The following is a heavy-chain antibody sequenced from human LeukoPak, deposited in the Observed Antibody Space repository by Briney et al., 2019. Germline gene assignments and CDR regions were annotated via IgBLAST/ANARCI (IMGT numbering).Heavy chain of an antibody. CDR1: EFTFSSYS. CDR3: ARGTSAGDY. V-gene: IGHV3-21*01. CDR2: ISSSSNYI. J-gene: IGHJ4*02. Sequence: GGALRLSCAASEFTFSSYSMNWVRQAPGKGLEWVSSISSSSNYIYYADSVKGRFTISRDNAKNSLYLQMNSVRAEDTAVYYCARGTSAGDYWGQGTLVTVSS.